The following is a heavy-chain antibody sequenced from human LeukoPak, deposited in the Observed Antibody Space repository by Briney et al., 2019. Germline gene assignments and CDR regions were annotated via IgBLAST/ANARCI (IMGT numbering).Heavy chain of an antibody. CDR2: ISAYNKR. D-gene: IGHD4-17*01. CDR1: GYTFTSYG. J-gene: IGHJ5*02. V-gene: IGHV1-18*01. Sequence: ASVKVSCKASGYTFTSYGINWVRQAPGQGLEWMGWISAYNKRNYAQKFRGRVTMTTDTSTSTAYMELRNLRSDDTAVYYCARVSAPPDYGDYVSENWFDPWGQGTLVTVSS. CDR3: ARVSAPPDYGDYVSENWFDP.